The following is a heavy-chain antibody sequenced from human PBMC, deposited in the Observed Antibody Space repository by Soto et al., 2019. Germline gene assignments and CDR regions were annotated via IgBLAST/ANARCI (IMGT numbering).Heavy chain of an antibody. CDR2: ISYDEANK. CDR3: ARDLAQLPAATFYYGMDV. V-gene: IGHV3-30-3*01. D-gene: IGHD3-10*01. CDR1: GFSFNSYA. Sequence: GGSLRLSCAASGFSFNSYAMHWVRQAPGKGLEWVAVISYDEANKYYTDSVKGRFSISRDNSKDRLYLQMNSLSAEDTAVYYCARDLAQLPAATFYYGMDVWGQGTTVTVSS. J-gene: IGHJ6*02.